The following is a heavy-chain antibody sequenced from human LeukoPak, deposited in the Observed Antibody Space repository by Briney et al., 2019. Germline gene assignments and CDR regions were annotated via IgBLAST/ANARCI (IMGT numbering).Heavy chain of an antibody. D-gene: IGHD4/OR15-4a*01. J-gene: IGHJ4*02. CDR2: FYDGENT. V-gene: IGHV4-61*01. CDR3: ARGRGFGYGVDF. CDR1: GASFSSGRDY. Sequence: PSETLSLTCTVSGASFSSGRDYWGWLRQAPGKGLEWIGNFYDGENTHDNPSFKSRVTLSLATPENQFSLKFSSVTAADTAVYYCARGRGFGYGVDFWGQGTLVTVST.